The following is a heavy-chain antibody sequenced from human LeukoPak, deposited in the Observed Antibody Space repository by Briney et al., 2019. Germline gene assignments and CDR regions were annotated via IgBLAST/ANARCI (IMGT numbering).Heavy chain of an antibody. V-gene: IGHV3-66*01. CDR2: IYSGGRT. CDR1: GFTVSSNY. D-gene: IGHD1-26*01. CDR3: ARERSGSNPEEY. Sequence: GGSLRLSCAASGFTVSSNYMSWVRQAPGKGLEWVSVIYSGGRTYYADSVKGRFTISRDNSKNTLYLQMNSLRAEDTAVYYCARERSGSNPEEYWGQGTLVTVSS. J-gene: IGHJ4*02.